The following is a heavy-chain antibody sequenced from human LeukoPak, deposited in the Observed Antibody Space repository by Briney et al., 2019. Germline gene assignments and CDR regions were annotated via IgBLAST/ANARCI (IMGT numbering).Heavy chain of an antibody. V-gene: IGHV4-31*03. CDR3: ARLRGAAGDLAEYFQH. D-gene: IGHD6-13*01. Sequence: PSQTLSLTCTVSGGSISSGGYYWSWIRQHPGKGLEWIGYIYYSGSTYYNPSLKSRVTISVDTSNNQFSLKLSSVTAADTAVYYCARLRGAAGDLAEYFQHWGQGTLVTVSS. CDR1: GGSISSGGYY. J-gene: IGHJ1*01. CDR2: IYYSGST.